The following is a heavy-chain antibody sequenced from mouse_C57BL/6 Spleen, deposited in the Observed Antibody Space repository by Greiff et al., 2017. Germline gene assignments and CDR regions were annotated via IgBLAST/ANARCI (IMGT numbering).Heavy chain of an antibody. V-gene: IGHV1-74*01. D-gene: IGHD1-1*01. CDR2: IHPSDSDT. CDR3: AIGITTVVASYYAMDY. Sequence: VQLQQPGAELVKPGASVKVSCKASGYTFTSYWMHWVKQRPGQGLEWIGRIHPSDSDTNYNQKFKGKATLTVDKSSSTAYMQLSSLTSEDSAVYYCAIGITTVVASYYAMDYWGQGTSVTVSS. CDR1: GYTFTSYW. J-gene: IGHJ4*01.